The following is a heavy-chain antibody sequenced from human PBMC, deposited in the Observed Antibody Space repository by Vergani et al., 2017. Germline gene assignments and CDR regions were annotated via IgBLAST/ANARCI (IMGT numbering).Heavy chain of an antibody. CDR2: MYPGDSDA. V-gene: IGHV5-51*06. Sequence: EVRLVQSGAEVKKPGESLKISCQASGYSYNSYWIAWVRQKPGKGLEWMGVMYPGDSDATYSPPFQGHVTMSSDRITTASLQWNSLTASDTATYYCGRLRGASCAVTTCYVDYWGQGTLVTVSS. D-gene: IGHD2-2*01. CDR1: GYSYNSYW. J-gene: IGHJ4*02. CDR3: GRLRGASCAVTTCYVDY.